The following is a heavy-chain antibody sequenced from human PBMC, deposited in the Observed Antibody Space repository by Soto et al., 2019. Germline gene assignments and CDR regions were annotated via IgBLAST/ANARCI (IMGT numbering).Heavy chain of an antibody. CDR3: ATSSRDGYNLFYFDY. Sequence: GASVKVSCKASGDTFTSNDINWVRQATGQGLEWMGWIIPIFGTANYAQKFQGRVTITADESTSTAYMELSSLRSEDTAVYYCATSSRDGYNLFYFDYWGQGTLVTVSS. J-gene: IGHJ4*02. CDR1: GDTFTSND. CDR2: IIPIFGTA. D-gene: IGHD5-12*01. V-gene: IGHV1-69*13.